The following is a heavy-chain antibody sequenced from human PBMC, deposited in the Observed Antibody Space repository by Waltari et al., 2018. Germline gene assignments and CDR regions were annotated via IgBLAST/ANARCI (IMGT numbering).Heavy chain of an antibody. V-gene: IGHV1-69*08. Sequence: QVQLVQSGAEVKKPGSSVKVSCKASGGTFSSYAISWVRQAPGQGLEWMGRIIPIFGTANYAQKFQGRVTITADKTTSTAYMELSSLRSEDTAVYYCARERGEMATIGGDFDYWGQGTLVTVSS. CDR3: ARERGEMATIGGDFDY. CDR1: GGTFSSYA. J-gene: IGHJ4*02. CDR2: IIPIFGTA. D-gene: IGHD5-12*01.